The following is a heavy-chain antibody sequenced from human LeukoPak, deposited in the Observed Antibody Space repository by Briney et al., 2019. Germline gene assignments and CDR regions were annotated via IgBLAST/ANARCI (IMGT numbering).Heavy chain of an antibody. CDR1: GYTFTSYY. CDR2: INPSGGST. Sequence: ASVKVSCKASGYTFTSYYMHWVRQAPGQGLEWMGIINPSGGSTSYAQKFQGRVTMTRDTSTSTVYMELSSLRSEDTAVYYCARGRWIQLWVSPNWFDPWGQGTLVTVSS. D-gene: IGHD5-18*01. V-gene: IGHV1-46*01. J-gene: IGHJ5*02. CDR3: ARGRWIQLWVSPNWFDP.